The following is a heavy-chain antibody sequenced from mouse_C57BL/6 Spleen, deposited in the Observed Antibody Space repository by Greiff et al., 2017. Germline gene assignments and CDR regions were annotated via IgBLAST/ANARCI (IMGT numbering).Heavy chain of an antibody. CDR3: ARRGYGSDY. D-gene: IGHD1-1*01. CDR2: ISGGGGNT. CDR1: GFTFSSYT. J-gene: IGHJ2*01. Sequence: EVQRVESGGGLVKPGGSLKLSCAASGFTFSSYTMSWVRQTPEKRLEWVATISGGGGNTYYPDSVKGRFTISRDNAKNTLYLQMSSLRSEDTALYYCARRGYGSDYWGQGTTLTVSS. V-gene: IGHV5-9*01.